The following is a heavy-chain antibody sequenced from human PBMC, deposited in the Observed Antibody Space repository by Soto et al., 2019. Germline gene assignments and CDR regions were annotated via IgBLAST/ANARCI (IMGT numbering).Heavy chain of an antibody. V-gene: IGHV3-48*01. J-gene: IGHJ6*03. Sequence: PGGSLRLSCAASGFTFSSYSMNWVRQAPGKGLEWVSSISSISSTIYYADSVKGRFTISRDNAKNSLYLQMNSLRAEDTAVYYCARDLAFGHRFLEWLPRHPLYYMDVWGKGTTVTVSS. CDR2: ISSISSTI. CDR3: ARDLAFGHRFLEWLPRHPLYYMDV. CDR1: GFTFSSYS. D-gene: IGHD3-3*01.